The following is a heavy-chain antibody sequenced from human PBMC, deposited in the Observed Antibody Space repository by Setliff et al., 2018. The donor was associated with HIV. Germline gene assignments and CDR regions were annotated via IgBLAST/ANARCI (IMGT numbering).Heavy chain of an antibody. Sequence: SETLSLTCTVSGGSINNGVSYWSWIRQSAEKGLEWIGHVSSSGSTTYNPSLKSRVTISVDVSKNQFSLMLDSVTAADAALYFCARDVMEWFGSYFDHWGQGARVTVSS. V-gene: IGHV4-61*09. D-gene: IGHD3-3*01. CDR3: ARDVMEWFGSYFDH. J-gene: IGHJ4*02. CDR1: GGSINNGVSY. CDR2: VSSSGST.